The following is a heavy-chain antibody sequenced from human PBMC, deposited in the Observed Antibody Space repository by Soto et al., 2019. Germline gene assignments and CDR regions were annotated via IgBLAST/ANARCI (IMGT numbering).Heavy chain of an antibody. D-gene: IGHD6-13*01. CDR2: ITTNGGST. J-gene: IGHJ4*02. CDR1: GFTFSSYA. Sequence: EVQLVESGGGLVQPGGSLRLSCAASGFTFSSYAMHWVRQAPGKGLEYVSAITTNGGSTFYANSVKGRFTVSRDNSKNSLFLQMGSLRADDMAVHYCARSTAATGADYLGQGTLVTVSS. V-gene: IGHV3-64*01. CDR3: ARSTAATGADY.